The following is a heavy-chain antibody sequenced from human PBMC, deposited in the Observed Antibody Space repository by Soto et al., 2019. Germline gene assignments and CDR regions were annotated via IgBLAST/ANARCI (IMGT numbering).Heavy chain of an antibody. Sequence: GGSLTLSCAASGFTFSSYAMSWVRQAPGKGLEWVSAISGSGGSTYYADSVKGRFTISRDNSKNTLYLQMNSLRAEDTAVYYCAKARAQYYDFWSGYPVDYWGQGT. CDR3: AKARAQYYDFWSGYPVDY. CDR1: GFTFSSYA. CDR2: ISGSGGST. V-gene: IGHV3-23*01. J-gene: IGHJ4*02. D-gene: IGHD3-3*01.